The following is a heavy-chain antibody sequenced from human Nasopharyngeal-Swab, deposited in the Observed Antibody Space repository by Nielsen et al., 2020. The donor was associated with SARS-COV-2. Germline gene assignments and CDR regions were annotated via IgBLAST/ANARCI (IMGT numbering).Heavy chain of an antibody. CDR3: AKRDDYYESSGLGD. D-gene: IGHD3-22*01. CDR2: ISGSGGST. CDR1: EFTFSTYA. V-gene: IGHV3-23*01. J-gene: IGHJ4*02. Sequence: GGSLRLSCAASEFTFSTYAMYWVRQPPAKGLEWVSIISGSGGSTYYADSVKGRFTISRDNSKNTLYLQMNSLRAEDTAVYYCAKRDDYYESSGLGDWGQGTLVTVSS.